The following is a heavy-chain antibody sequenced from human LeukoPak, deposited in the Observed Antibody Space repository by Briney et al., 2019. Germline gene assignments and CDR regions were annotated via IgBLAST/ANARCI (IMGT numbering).Heavy chain of an antibody. V-gene: IGHV1-69*04. D-gene: IGHD3-3*01. CDR1: GGTFSSYT. J-gene: IGHJ3*02. CDR3: ARDPPAYYDFWSGYRRSPDAFDI. CDR2: IIPILGIA. Sequence: SVKVSFKASGGTFSSYTISWVRPAPGQGLEWMGRIIPILGIANYAQKFQGRVTNTADKSTSTAYMELSSLRSEDTAVYYCARDPPAYYDFWSGYRRSPDAFDIWGQGTMVTVSS.